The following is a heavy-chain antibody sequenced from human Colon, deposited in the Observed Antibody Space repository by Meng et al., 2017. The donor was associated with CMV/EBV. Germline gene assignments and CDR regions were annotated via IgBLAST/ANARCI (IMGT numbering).Heavy chain of an antibody. Sequence: GESLKISCAASGFGFNNHAMSWVRRAPGKGLEWVSIIYAGAGSTFYADSVKGRFTISRDNSKNTLFLQMNSLRAEDTAIYYCAKDISPVGGATGYHGMDVWGQGTTVTVSS. CDR3: AKDISPVGGATGYHGMDV. V-gene: IGHV3-23*03. CDR2: IYAGAGST. CDR1: GFGFNNHA. J-gene: IGHJ6*02. D-gene: IGHD1-26*01.